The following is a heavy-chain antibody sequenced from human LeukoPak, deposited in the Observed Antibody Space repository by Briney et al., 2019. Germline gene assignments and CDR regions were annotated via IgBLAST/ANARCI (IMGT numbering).Heavy chain of an antibody. CDR2: FYSGGST. CDR3: ARGPGWNYFDY. J-gene: IGHJ4*02. Sequence: GGSLRLSCAASGFTFSSYWMSWVRQAPGKGLEWVSVFYSGGSTYYADSVKGRFTISRDNSKNTLYFQMNSLRAEDTAVYYRARGPGWNYFDYWGQGTLVTVSS. D-gene: IGHD6-19*01. V-gene: IGHV3-66*01. CDR1: GFTFSSYW.